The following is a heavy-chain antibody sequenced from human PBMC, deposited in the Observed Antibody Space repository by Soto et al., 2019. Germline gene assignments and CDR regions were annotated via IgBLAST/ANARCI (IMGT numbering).Heavy chain of an antibody. CDR1: GGSISSYY. J-gene: IGHJ6*03. V-gene: IGHV4-59*08. CDR2: IYYSGST. Sequence: SETLSLTCTGSGGSISSYYWSWIRQPPGKGLEWIGYIYYSGSTNYNPSLKSRVTISVDTPKNQFSLKLSSVTAADTAVYYCARHPADCTNGVCYDDYYYMDVWGKGTTVTVSS. D-gene: IGHD2-8*01. CDR3: ARHPADCTNGVCYDDYYYMDV.